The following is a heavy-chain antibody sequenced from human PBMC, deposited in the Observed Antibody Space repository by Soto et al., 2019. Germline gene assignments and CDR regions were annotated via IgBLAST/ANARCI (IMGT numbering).Heavy chain of an antibody. CDR2: ISSSSSTI. V-gene: IGHV3-48*01. CDR1: GFTFSTYS. CDR3: AKDRPVVIPHAFDI. Sequence: GGSLRLSCAASGFTFSTYSMNWVRQAPGKGLEWVSYISSSSSTIFYTDSVKGRFTVSRDNSKNTLYLQMNSLRAEDTAVYYCAKDRPVVIPHAFDIWGQGTMVTVSS. J-gene: IGHJ3*02. D-gene: IGHD3-22*01.